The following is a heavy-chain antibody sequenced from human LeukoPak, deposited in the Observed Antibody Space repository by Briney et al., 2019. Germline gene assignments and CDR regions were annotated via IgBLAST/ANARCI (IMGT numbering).Heavy chain of an antibody. Sequence: SETLSLTCTVSGGSISSYYWSWIRQPPGKGLEWIGYIYYNGTTKYNPSLKSRVTISVDTSKNQFSLKLSSVTAADTAVYYCARFGPPATAIAVDYWGQGTLVTVSS. CDR1: GGSISSYY. CDR3: ARFGPPATAIAVDY. CDR2: IYYNGTT. J-gene: IGHJ4*02. V-gene: IGHV4-59*01. D-gene: IGHD2-2*02.